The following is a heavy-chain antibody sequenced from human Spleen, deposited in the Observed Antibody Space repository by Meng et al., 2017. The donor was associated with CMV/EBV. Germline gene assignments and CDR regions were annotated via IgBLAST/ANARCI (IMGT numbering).Heavy chain of an antibody. CDR2: INLNSGGT. CDR3: AKSLYTNYYSTYYGLDV. V-gene: IGHV1-2*02. CDR1: GYTFTDYY. J-gene: IGHJ6*02. D-gene: IGHD3-22*01. Sequence: ASVKVSCNASGYTFTDYYMHWMRQAPGQGLEWMGWINLNSGGTNYAQKFQGRVTMTRDTSIETAYMELRSLRSDDTAVYFCAKSLYTNYYSTYYGLDVWGQGTTVTVS.